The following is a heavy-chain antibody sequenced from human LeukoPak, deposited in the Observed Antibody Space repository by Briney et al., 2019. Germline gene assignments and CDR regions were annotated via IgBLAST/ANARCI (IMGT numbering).Heavy chain of an antibody. CDR2: INHSGGT. CDR1: GGSFSGYY. CDR3: ARGMAGDFYYYYYYMDV. Sequence: PSETLSLTCAVYGGSFSGYYWSWIRQPPGKGLEWIGEINHSGGTNYNPSLKSRVTISVDTSKNQFSLKLSSVTAADTAVYYCARGMAGDFYYYYYYMDVWGKGTTVTVSS. J-gene: IGHJ6*03. D-gene: IGHD6-19*01. V-gene: IGHV4-34*01.